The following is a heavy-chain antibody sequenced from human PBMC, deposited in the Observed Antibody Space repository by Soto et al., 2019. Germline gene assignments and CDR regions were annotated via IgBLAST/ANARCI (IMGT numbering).Heavy chain of an antibody. D-gene: IGHD1-1*01. V-gene: IGHV6-1*01. CDR2: TYYRSKWYS. CDR1: GDSVSSKSAA. CDR3: ARTTSVFDY. J-gene: IGHJ4*02. Sequence: SETLSLTFAISGDSVSSKSAAWNWIGQSPSRGLEWLGRTYYRSKWYSEYAVSGKGRITVNPDTSKNQFSLQLTSVTPEDTAVYYCARTTSVFDYWGQGTQVTVSS.